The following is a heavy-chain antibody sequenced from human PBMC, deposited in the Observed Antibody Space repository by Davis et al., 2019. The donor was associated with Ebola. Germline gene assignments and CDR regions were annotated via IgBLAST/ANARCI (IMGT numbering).Heavy chain of an antibody. D-gene: IGHD5-18*01. CDR3: ANRNPLMHTAMVIV. CDR2: ISYDGSNK. CDR1: GFTFSSYG. J-gene: IGHJ4*02. V-gene: IGHV3-30*18. Sequence: GESLKISCAASGFTFSSYGMHWVRQAPGKGLEWVAVISYDGSNKYYADSVKGRFTISRDNSKNTLYLQMNSLRAEDTAVYYCANRNPLMHTAMVIVWGQGTLVTVSS.